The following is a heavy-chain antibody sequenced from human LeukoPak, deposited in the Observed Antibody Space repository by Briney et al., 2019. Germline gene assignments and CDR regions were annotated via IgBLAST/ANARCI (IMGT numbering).Heavy chain of an antibody. D-gene: IGHD4-11*01. CDR1: GFTFSSSW. CDR2: IKQDGSKK. J-gene: IGHJ4*02. CDR3: AKEDYGNLSFDY. V-gene: IGHV3-7*01. Sequence: PGGSLRLSCAASGFTFSSSWMSWVRQAPGKGLEWVANIKQDGSKKYYADSVKGRFTISRDNSKNTLYLQMNSLRAEDTAVYYCAKEDYGNLSFDYWGQGTLVTVSS.